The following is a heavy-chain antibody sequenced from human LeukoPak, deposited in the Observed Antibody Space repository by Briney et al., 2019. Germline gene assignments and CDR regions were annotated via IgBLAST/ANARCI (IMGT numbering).Heavy chain of an antibody. D-gene: IGHD1-7*01. CDR2: IWYDGSNK. CDR1: GXTFSSYG. CDR3: ARDQLELSLKGCYFDY. J-gene: IGHJ4*02. Sequence: GGSLRLSCAASGXTFSSYGMHWVRQAPGKGQEWVAVIWYDGSNKYYADSVKGRFTISRDNSKNTLYLQMNSLRAEDTAVYYCARDQLELSLKGCYFDYWGQGTLVTVSS. V-gene: IGHV3-33*01.